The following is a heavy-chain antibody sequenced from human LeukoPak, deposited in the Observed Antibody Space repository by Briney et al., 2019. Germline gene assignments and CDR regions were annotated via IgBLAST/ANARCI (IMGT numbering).Heavy chain of an antibody. CDR2: INHSGST. J-gene: IGHJ4*02. V-gene: IGHV4-34*01. D-gene: IGHD4-17*01. Sequence: SETLSLTCAVYGGSFSGYYWSWIRQPPGKGLEWIGEINHSGSTNYNPSLKSRVTISVDTSKKQFSLKLNSVTAADTAVYYCARGLRSDFGYWGQGTLVTVSS. CDR3: ARGLRSDFGY. CDR1: GGSFSGYY.